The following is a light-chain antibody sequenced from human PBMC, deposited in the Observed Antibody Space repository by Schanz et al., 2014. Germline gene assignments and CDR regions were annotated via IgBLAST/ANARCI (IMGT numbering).Light chain of an antibody. Sequence: QSALTQPASVSGSPGQSITISCTGTSSDVGGYNYVSWYQQHPGKAPKVMIYDVSNRPSGVSNRFSGSKSGNTASLTISGLQAEDEADYYCSSYTSSTLGVFGGGTKLTVL. CDR3: SSYTSSTLGV. J-gene: IGLJ3*02. V-gene: IGLV2-14*01. CDR2: DVS. CDR1: SSDVGGYNY.